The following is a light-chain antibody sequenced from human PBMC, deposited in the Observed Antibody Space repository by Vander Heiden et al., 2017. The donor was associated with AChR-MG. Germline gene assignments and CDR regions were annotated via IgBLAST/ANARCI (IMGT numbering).Light chain of an antibody. Sequence: QSLFPQPPPSSWTPGPRVTISCSGVHFNMENFNFNWDQQFRATAPKLLMYINRKRPSGVPARLSGSKSGTSASLAISGLQSEDEADYYCATWSESLNAWVFGGGTKLTVL. CDR1: HFNMENFN. CDR3: ATWSESLNAWV. CDR2: INR. J-gene: IGLJ3*02. V-gene: IGLV1-44*01.